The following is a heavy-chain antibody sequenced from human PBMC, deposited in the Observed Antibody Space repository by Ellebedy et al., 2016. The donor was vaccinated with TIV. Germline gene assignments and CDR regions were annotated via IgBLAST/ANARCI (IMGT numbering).Heavy chain of an antibody. Sequence: MPGGSLRLSCTVSGGSISSYYWSWIRQPPGKGLEWIGYVHYSGNTNYNPSLKSRVTISVDTSKNQFSLKLSSVTAADTAVYYCARLLDDHYYDGMDVWGQGTTVTVSS. V-gene: IGHV4-59*01. CDR1: GGSISSYY. J-gene: IGHJ6*02. CDR2: VHYSGNT. CDR3: ARLLDDHYYDGMDV. D-gene: IGHD1-1*01.